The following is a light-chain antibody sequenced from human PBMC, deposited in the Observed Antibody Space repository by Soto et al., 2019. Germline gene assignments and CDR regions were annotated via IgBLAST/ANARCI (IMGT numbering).Light chain of an antibody. CDR2: GAS. CDR3: QQYGSSHFT. CDR1: QSVSSSY. J-gene: IGKJ3*01. V-gene: IGKV3-20*01. Sequence: EIVLTQSPGTLSLSPGERATLSCRASQSVSSSYLAWYQQKPGQAPRLLIYGASSRATGIXXRXXXSGXGXXXXXXXXXXEPEDFAVYYCQQYGSSHFTFGPGTKVDIK.